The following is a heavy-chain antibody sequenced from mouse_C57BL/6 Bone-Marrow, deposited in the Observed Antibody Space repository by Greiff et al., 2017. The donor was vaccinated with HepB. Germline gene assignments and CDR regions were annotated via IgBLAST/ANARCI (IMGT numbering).Heavy chain of an antibody. V-gene: IGHV1-59*01. J-gene: IGHJ4*01. CDR1: GYTFTSYW. D-gene: IGHD2-4*01. CDR2: IDPSDSYT. Sequence: VQLQESGAELVRPGTSVKLSCKASGYTFTSYWMHWVKQRPGQGLEWIGVIDPSDSYTNYNQKFKGKATLTVDTSSSTAYMQLSSLTSEDSAVYYCASPYDYDGDYYAMDYWGQGTSVTVSS. CDR3: ASPYDYDGDYYAMDY.